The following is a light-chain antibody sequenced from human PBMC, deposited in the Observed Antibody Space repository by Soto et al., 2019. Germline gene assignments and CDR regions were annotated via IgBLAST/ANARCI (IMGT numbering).Light chain of an antibody. CDR2: EVS. CDR1: GRDGGGYND. J-gene: IGLJ1*01. V-gene: IGLV2-14*03. CDR3: SSYTSTPTRV. Sequence: QSALTQPASVSGSPGKSITISCTGTGRDGGGYNDVSWYQQHTGKGPKLMIYEVSNRPSGVSNRFSGSKSGNTATLTISGLQAEDEADYYCSSYTSTPTRVFGTGPKVTVL.